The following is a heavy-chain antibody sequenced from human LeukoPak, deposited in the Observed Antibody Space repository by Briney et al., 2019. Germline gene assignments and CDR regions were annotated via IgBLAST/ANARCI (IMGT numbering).Heavy chain of an antibody. D-gene: IGHD1-14*01. Sequence: ASVKVSCKASKDTFNNFPISWVRQAPGQGLEWTGGIIPIFRSANYAQKFQGRVTITADESTSTAYMELSSLRSEDTAVYYCASRSSEQRFDYYYMDVWGKGTTVTVSS. CDR1: KDTFNNFP. CDR3: ASRSSEQRFDYYYMDV. J-gene: IGHJ6*03. V-gene: IGHV1-69*01. CDR2: IIPIFRSA.